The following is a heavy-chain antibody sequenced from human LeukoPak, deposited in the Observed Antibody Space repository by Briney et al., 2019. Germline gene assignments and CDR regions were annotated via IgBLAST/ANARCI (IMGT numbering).Heavy chain of an antibody. D-gene: IGHD1-26*01. J-gene: IGHJ6*03. V-gene: IGHV4-31*03. CDR2: THYSGST. CDR1: GDSVTTGLDY. Sequence: PSETLSLTCNVSGDSVTTGLDYYSWIRQHPGEGLEWIGCTHYSGSTHYKSSLRSRLIISLDTSKNQASLKLTSVTAADTAVYYCARCRRGKYSPYFYYHMDVWGTGTPVTVSS. CDR3: ARCRRGKYSPYFYYHMDV.